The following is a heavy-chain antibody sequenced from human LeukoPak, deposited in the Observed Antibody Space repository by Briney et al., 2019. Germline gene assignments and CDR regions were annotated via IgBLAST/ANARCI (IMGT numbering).Heavy chain of an antibody. CDR2: IKEDGSEK. CDR3: ARATASNWSDP. V-gene: IGHV3-7*01. D-gene: IGHD2-21*01. CDR1: GFTYSAYW. Sequence: GGSLRLSCAASGFTYSAYWMSWVRQAPGKGLEWVANIKEDGSEKYYVDSVKGRFTISRGNAKNSLYLQMNSLRAEDTAVYYCARATASNWSDPWGQGTLVTVSS. J-gene: IGHJ5*02.